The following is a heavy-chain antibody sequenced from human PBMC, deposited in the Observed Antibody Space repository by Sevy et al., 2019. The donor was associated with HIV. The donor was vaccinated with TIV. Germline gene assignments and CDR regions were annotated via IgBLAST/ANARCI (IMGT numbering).Heavy chain of an antibody. D-gene: IGHD1-26*01. CDR3: ARGPPDGSYDYFDY. Sequence: LSLTCAASGFTFSSFNMNWVRQDPGKGLEWVSSISGLSNYIYYAESLKGRFIISRDNAKNTLYLQMNSLRADDTAVYYCARGPPDGSYDYFDYWGQGTLVTVSS. CDR2: ISGLSNYI. CDR1: GFTFSSFN. V-gene: IGHV3-21*06. J-gene: IGHJ4*02.